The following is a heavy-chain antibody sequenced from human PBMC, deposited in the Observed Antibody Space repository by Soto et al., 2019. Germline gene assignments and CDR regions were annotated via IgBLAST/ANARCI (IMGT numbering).Heavy chain of an antibody. CDR1: GFRFSDHS. CDR2: ISSGGTTM. CDR3: AGDPYYYGSAF. V-gene: IGHV3-11*01. J-gene: IGHJ4*02. Sequence: QVQLLESGGGLVEPGGSLRLSCAASGFRFSDHSMTWIRQAPGKGLEWVSKISSGGTTMYYADSVKGRFTVSRDNAQNSLYMQMNGLRAEDTAVYYCAGDPYYYGSAFWGQGTLVTVSS. D-gene: IGHD3-10*01.